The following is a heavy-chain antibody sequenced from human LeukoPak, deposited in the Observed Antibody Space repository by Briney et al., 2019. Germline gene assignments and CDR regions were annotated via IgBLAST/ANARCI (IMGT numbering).Heavy chain of an antibody. Sequence: PSETLSLTCTVSGGSISSYYWSWIRQPPGKGLEWIGYIYYSGSTNYNPSLKSRVTISVDTSKNQFSLKLSSVTAAVTAVYYCARLEVGANYYWGQGTLVTVSS. D-gene: IGHD1-26*01. CDR3: ARLEVGANYY. J-gene: IGHJ4*02. V-gene: IGHV4-59*08. CDR1: GGSISSYY. CDR2: IYYSGST.